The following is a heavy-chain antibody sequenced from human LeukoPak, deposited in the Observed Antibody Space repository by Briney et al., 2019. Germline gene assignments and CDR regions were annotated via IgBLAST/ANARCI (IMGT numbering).Heavy chain of an antibody. J-gene: IGHJ6*03. CDR2: INSDGSST. CDR1: GFTFSSYW. CDR3: AXDSSSYYYYYYMDV. V-gene: IGHV3-74*01. Sequence: GGSLRLSCAASGFTFSSYWMHWVRQAPGKGLVWVSRINSDGSSTSYADSVKGRFTISRDNAKNTPYLQMNSLRAEDTAVYYXAXDSSSYYYYYYMDVWGKGTTVTVSS. D-gene: IGHD6-6*01.